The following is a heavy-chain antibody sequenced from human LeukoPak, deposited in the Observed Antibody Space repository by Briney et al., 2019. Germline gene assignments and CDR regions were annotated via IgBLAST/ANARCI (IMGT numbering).Heavy chain of an antibody. J-gene: IGHJ5*02. CDR2: FDPEDGET. V-gene: IGHV1-24*01. CDR1: GYTLTELS. CDR3: VHTYYDILTGSNWFDP. Sequence: GASVKVSCKVSGYTLTELSMHWVRQAPGKGLEWRGGFDPEDGETIYAQKFQGRVTMTEDTSTDTAYMELSSLRSEDTAVYYCVHTYYDILTGSNWFDPWGQGTLVTVSS. D-gene: IGHD3-9*01.